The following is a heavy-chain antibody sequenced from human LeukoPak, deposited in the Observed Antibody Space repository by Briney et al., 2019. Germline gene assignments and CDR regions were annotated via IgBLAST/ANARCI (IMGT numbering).Heavy chain of an antibody. CDR2: IGTYNGNT. CDR3: ARGRLKRVPFTKVAGALDY. CDR1: GYTFRNYG. V-gene: IGHV1-18*01. Sequence: ASVKVSCKASGYTFRNYGITWVRQAPGQGLEWMRWIGTYNGNTDYAQKFQGRVIMTADTSTTTAHMELRSLRSDDTAVYYCARGRLKRVPFTKVAGALDYWGQGTRVTVSS. J-gene: IGHJ4*02. D-gene: IGHD6-19*01.